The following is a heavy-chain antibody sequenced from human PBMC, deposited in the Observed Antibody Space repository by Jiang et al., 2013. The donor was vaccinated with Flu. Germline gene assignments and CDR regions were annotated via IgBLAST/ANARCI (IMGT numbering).Heavy chain of an antibody. CDR2: TYYRSKWLN. D-gene: IGHD1-1*01. CDR3: ARDLSATLHH. CDR1: GDSVSSNVAA. J-gene: IGHJ5*02. V-gene: IGHV6-1*01. Sequence: TSQTLSLTCAISGDSVSSNVAAWNWIRQSPSRGLEWLGRTYYRSKWLNDYAVSVRGRIIINADTSKNQFSLQLSSVTPEDTAVYYCARDLSATLHHWGQGTLVTVS.